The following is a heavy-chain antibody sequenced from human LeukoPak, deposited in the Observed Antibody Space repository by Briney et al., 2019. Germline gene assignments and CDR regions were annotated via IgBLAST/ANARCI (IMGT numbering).Heavy chain of an antibody. CDR3: RGHDWIYFGY. D-gene: IGHD1-1*01. V-gene: IGHV3-49*04. J-gene: IGHJ4*02. Sequence: PGGPLRLSCTVSGFNFGDYTMTWVRQAPGKGLEWVSFIRSKNFGETQEYAAAVKCRFTISRYDSKNINYLEMNSLKTGDTAVYFYRGHDWIYFGYWGQGTLVTVFS. CDR1: GFNFGDYT. CDR2: IRSKNFGETQ.